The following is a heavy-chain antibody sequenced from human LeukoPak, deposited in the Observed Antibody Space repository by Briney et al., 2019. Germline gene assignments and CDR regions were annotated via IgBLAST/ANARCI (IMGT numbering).Heavy chain of an antibody. CDR2: IYYSGST. Sequence: SETLSLTCTVSGGSISSSTYYWGWIRQPPGKGLEWIGSIYYSGSTYYSPSLESRVTISVDTSKNQFSLSLSSVTAADTAVYYCASRGYRDWGQGTLVTVSA. CDR3: ASRGYRD. D-gene: IGHD5-12*01. V-gene: IGHV4-39*01. J-gene: IGHJ4*02. CDR1: GGSISSSTYY.